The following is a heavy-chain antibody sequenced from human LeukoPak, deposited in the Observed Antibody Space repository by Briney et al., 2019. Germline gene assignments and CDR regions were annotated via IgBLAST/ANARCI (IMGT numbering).Heavy chain of an antibody. Sequence: PGGSLRLSCTASGFAFSTYWMFWVRQAPGKGRVWVSQINPEGASTTYGDPAKGRFTASRDNAKNALHLQMNSLRVDDTAVYYCARGTAITAGIDFWGQGTLVTVSS. CDR2: INPEGAST. D-gene: IGHD6-19*01. CDR1: GFAFSTYW. CDR3: ARGTAITAGIDF. J-gene: IGHJ4*02. V-gene: IGHV3-74*01.